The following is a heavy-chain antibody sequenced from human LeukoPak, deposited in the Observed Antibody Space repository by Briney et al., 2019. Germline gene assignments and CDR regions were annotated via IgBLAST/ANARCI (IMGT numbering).Heavy chain of an antibody. CDR3: ARGLVLLWFGKKRDAFDI. V-gene: IGHV4-59*12. CDR2: IYYSGST. D-gene: IGHD3-10*01. J-gene: IGHJ3*02. CDR1: GGSISSYY. Sequence: KPSETLPLTCTVSGGSISSYYWSWIRQPPGKGLEWIGYIYYSGSTNYNPSLKSRVTISVDTSKNQFSLKLSSVTAADTAVYYCARGLVLLWFGKKRDAFDIWGQGTMVTVSS.